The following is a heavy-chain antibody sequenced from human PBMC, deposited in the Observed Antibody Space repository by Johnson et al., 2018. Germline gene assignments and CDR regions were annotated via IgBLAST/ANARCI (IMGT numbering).Heavy chain of an antibody. Sequence: VQLVESGGGLVQSGGSLKLSCAVSGFTFGDSAIHWVRQASGKGLEWVGRVTGKTNSYATQYAASVKGRFTISRDDSKGTAYLQMNSLKTEDTAIYYCCSYTHNYYFYGMDVWGQGTTVTVSS. CDR1: GFTFGDSA. V-gene: IGHV3-73*01. D-gene: IGHD3-3*01. CDR2: VTGKTNSYAT. CDR3: CSYTHNYYFYGMDV. J-gene: IGHJ6*02.